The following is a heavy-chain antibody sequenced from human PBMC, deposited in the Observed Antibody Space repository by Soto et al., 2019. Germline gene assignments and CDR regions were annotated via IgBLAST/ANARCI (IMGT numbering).Heavy chain of an antibody. Sequence: GGSLRLSCAASGFTFSSYDMHWVRQATGKGLEWVSAIGTAGDTYYPGSVKGRFTISRENAQNSLYLQMNSLRAGDKAVYYCARIKGTYYYGSGSYIRYGMDVWGQGTTVTVSS. V-gene: IGHV3-13*01. D-gene: IGHD3-10*01. J-gene: IGHJ6*02. CDR1: GFTFSSYD. CDR2: IGTAGDT. CDR3: ARIKGTYYYGSGSYIRYGMDV.